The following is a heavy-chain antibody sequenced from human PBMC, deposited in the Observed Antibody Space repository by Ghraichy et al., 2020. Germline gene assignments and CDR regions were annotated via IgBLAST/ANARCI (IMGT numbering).Heavy chain of an antibody. CDR3: ATAMDQLPVAAYYHYAMDV. V-gene: IGHV3-9*01. D-gene: IGHD2-2*01. CDR1: GFSFDDYA. J-gene: IGHJ6*02. Sequence: SLNISCAASGFSFDDYAMHWVRQPPGKGLEWVSGISWNSATIGYADSVKGRFTISRDNAKNSLYLQMNSLRTDDTALYFCATAMDQLPVAAYYHYAMDVWGQGTTVTVSS. CDR2: ISWNSATI.